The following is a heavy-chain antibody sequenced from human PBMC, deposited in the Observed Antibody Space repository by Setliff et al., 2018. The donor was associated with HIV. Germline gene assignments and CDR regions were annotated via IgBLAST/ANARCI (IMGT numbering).Heavy chain of an antibody. CDR2: IYWDDDK. D-gene: IGHD3-22*01. CDR1: GFSLSTRGVG. Sequence: SGPTLVNPTQTLTLTCTFSGFSLSTRGVGVGWIRQSPRKALEWLALIYWDDDKRYSPSLKSRLTITKDTSKNQVVLTMTNMDPVDTATYYCAHRGYYDSSGLYYYYMDVWGKGTTVTVSS. V-gene: IGHV2-5*02. CDR3: AHRGYYDSSGLYYYYMDV. J-gene: IGHJ6*03.